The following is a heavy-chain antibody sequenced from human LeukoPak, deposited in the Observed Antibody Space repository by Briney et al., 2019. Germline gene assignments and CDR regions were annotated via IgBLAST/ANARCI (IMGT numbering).Heavy chain of an antibody. J-gene: IGHJ4*02. CDR1: GFTFGKYW. Sequence: QPGGSLGLSCVASGFTFGKYWMSWVRQAPGKGLEWVANIKLDGSEKNYVDSVKGRFTISRDNTKNSLYLQMNSLRAEDTAVFYCARDQYDTWSRRGNFDSWGQGTLVIVSS. V-gene: IGHV3-7*03. CDR3: ARDQYDTWSRRGNFDS. D-gene: IGHD3-3*01. CDR2: IKLDGSEK.